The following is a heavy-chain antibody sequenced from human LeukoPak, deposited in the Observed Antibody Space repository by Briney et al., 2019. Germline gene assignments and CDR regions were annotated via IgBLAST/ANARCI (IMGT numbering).Heavy chain of an antibody. J-gene: IGHJ4*02. CDR1: GYTFTSYG. CDR2: IDANNGDT. CDR3: AIQATGGYDFDY. Sequence: GASVKVSCKASGYTFTSYGISWVRQAPGQGHEWMGWIDANNGDTNYARKLQGRITMTTDTSTSTAYMELRCRRSDDTAMYYCAIQATGGYDFDYWGQGTLVTVSS. V-gene: IGHV1-18*01. D-gene: IGHD5-12*01.